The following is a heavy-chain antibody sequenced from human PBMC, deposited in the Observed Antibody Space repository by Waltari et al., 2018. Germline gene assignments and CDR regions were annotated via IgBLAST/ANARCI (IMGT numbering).Heavy chain of an antibody. J-gene: IGHJ4*02. V-gene: IGHV4-38-2*01. Sequence: QVQLQESGPGLVKPSETLSLTCAVSGYSISSGYYWGWIRQPPGKGLEWIGSIYHSGSTYYNPSLKSRVTISVDTSRNQFSLKLSSVTAADTAVYYCARLGGCGGDCPHDYWGQGTLVTVSS. D-gene: IGHD2-21*01. CDR2: IYHSGST. CDR1: GYSISSGYY. CDR3: ARLGGCGGDCPHDY.